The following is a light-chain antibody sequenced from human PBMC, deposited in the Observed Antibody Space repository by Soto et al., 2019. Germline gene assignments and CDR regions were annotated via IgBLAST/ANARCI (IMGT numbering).Light chain of an antibody. Sequence: QSVLTQPASVSGSPGQSVTMSCTGSSSDLGTYNYVSWFQQHPGKDPRLMIFGVNNRPSGVSNRFSGSKSGNTASLTISGLQAEDEADDYCCSYSSTSTYVFGTGTKLTVL. CDR1: SSDLGTYNY. CDR3: CSYSSTSTYV. J-gene: IGLJ1*01. V-gene: IGLV2-14*03. CDR2: GVN.